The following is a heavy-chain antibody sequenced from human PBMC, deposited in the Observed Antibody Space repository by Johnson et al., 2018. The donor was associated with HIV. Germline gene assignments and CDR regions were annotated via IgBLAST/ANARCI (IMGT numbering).Heavy chain of an antibody. Sequence: VQVVESGGGVVQPGRSLRLSCEASGFTFSSYGMHWVRQAPGKGLEWVSYISRSGSTIYYADSVKGRFTISRDNAKNSLYLQMNSLRAEETAVYYCARVLTPDAFDIWGQGTMVTVSS. CDR1: GFTFSSYG. D-gene: IGHD2-8*02. CDR3: ARVLTPDAFDI. J-gene: IGHJ3*02. V-gene: IGHV3-48*04. CDR2: ISRSGSTI.